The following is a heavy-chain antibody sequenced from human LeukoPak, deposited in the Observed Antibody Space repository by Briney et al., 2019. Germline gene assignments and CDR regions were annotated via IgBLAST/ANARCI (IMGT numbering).Heavy chain of an antibody. J-gene: IGHJ5*02. V-gene: IGHV4-4*09. Sequence: KPSETLSLTCTVSGGSISSYYWSWIRQPPGKGLEWIGYIYTSGSTNYNPSLKSRVTISVDTSKNQFSLKLSSVTAADTAVYYCARNTYYYDSSGYRVAWFDPWGQGTLVTVSS. CDR2: IYTSGST. CDR3: ARNTYYYDSSGYRVAWFDP. D-gene: IGHD3-22*01. CDR1: GGSISSYY.